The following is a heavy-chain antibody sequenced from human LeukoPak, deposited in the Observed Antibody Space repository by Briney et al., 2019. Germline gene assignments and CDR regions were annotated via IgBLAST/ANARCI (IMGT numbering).Heavy chain of an antibody. V-gene: IGHV3-21*04. CDR3: AKGRDSIAAAGALDY. CDR1: GFTFSSYS. D-gene: IGHD6-13*01. J-gene: IGHJ4*02. CDR2: ISSSSSYI. Sequence: GGSLRLSCAASGFTFSSYSMNWVRQAPGKGLEWVSSISSSSSYIYYADSVKGRFTISRDNAKNSLYLQMNSLRAEDTAVYYCAKGRDSIAAAGALDYWGQGTLVTVSS.